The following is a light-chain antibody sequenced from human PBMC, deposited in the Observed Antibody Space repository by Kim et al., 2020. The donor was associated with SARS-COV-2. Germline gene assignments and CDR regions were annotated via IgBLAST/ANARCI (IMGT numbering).Light chain of an antibody. CDR1: QGISNY. CDR3: QKYDSAPWT. V-gene: IGKV1-27*01. Sequence: ASVGDEVTITCRASQGISNYLAWYQQKPGKPPKLLIYATSTLQSGVPSRFRGSRSGTDFTLIITRLQPEDVATYYCQKYDSAPWTFGQGTKVDIK. CDR2: ATS. J-gene: IGKJ1*01.